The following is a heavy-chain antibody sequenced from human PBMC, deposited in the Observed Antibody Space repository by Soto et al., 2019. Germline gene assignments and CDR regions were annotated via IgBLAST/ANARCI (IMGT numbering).Heavy chain of an antibody. CDR2: IIPIFGTA. CDR1: GGTFSSYA. CDR3: ANYGYSSSHTNFDH. Sequence: AVKVSCKSSGGTFSSYAISWVRQAPGQGLEWMGGIIPIFGTANYAQKFQGRVTITADESTSTAYMELSSLRSEDTAVYYCANYGYSSSHTNFDHWGQGTLVTVSS. D-gene: IGHD6-13*01. J-gene: IGHJ5*02. V-gene: IGHV1-69*13.